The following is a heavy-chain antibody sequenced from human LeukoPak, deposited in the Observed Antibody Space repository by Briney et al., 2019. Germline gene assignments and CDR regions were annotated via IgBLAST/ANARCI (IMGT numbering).Heavy chain of an antibody. D-gene: IGHD2-2*02. V-gene: IGHV4-4*07. Sequence: SETLSLTRTVSGGSISSYYWSWIRQPAGKGLEWIGRIYTSGSTNYNPSLKSRVTISVDTSKNQFSLKLSSVTAADTAVYYCASELVPAAIAPENWFDPWGQGTLVTVSS. CDR2: IYTSGST. CDR1: GGSISSYY. J-gene: IGHJ5*02. CDR3: ASELVPAAIAPENWFDP.